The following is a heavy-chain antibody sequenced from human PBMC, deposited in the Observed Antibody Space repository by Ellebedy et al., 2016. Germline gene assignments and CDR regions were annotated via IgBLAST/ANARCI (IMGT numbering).Heavy chain of an antibody. Sequence: SVKVSXKASGGTFSSYAISWVRQAPGQGLEWMGRIIPILGIANYAQKFQGRVTITADKSTSTAYMELSSLRSEDTAVYYCARPNPLWVRGVIGYYYGMDVWGQGTTVTVSS. V-gene: IGHV1-69*04. CDR1: GGTFSSYA. D-gene: IGHD3-10*01. J-gene: IGHJ6*02. CDR3: ARPNPLWVRGVIGYYYGMDV. CDR2: IIPILGIA.